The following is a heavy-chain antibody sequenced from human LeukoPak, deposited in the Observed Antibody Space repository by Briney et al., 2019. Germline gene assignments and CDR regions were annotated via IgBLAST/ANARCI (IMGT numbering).Heavy chain of an antibody. V-gene: IGHV3-23*01. CDR3: AKSSQNYFNRWSDY. CDR1: GFTFSTYA. D-gene: IGHD3-10*01. J-gene: IGHJ4*02. CDR2: ISGSGGST. Sequence: GESLRLSCAASGFTFSTYAMNWVRQAPGKGPEWVSGISGSGGSTYYADSVKGRFTISRDNSKNTLYLQMISLRAEDTAVYYCAKSSQNYFNRWSDYWGQGTLVTVSS.